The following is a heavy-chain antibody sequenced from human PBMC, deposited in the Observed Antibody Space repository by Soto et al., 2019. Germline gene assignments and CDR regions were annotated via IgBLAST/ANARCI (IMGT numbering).Heavy chain of an antibody. J-gene: IGHJ4*02. CDR2: IIPIFGTA. V-gene: IGHV1-69*01. CDR1: GGTFSSYA. CDR3: ARDSEVFGVVNALDS. D-gene: IGHD3-3*01. Sequence: QVQLVQSGAEVKKPWSSVQVSCKASGGTFSSYAISWVRQAPGQGLEWMGGIIPIFGTANYAQKFQGRVTLHEDEYTSTAYMELSSLRSEDTAVYYCARDSEVFGVVNALDSWGQGTLVTVSS.